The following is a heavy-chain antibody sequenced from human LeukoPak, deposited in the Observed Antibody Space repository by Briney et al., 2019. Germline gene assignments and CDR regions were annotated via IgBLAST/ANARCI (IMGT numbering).Heavy chain of an antibody. J-gene: IGHJ4*02. CDR2: IRYDGSNK. Sequence: GGSLRLSCAASGFTFSTYGMQWVRQAPGKGLEWVAFIRYDGSNKFYGDSVKGRFTISRDNSKNTLFLQLNILRPDDTAVYYCAKDLYSSGWYEPVDYWGQGTLVAVSS. CDR3: AKDLYSSGWYEPVDY. V-gene: IGHV3-30*02. D-gene: IGHD6-19*01. CDR1: GFTFSTYG.